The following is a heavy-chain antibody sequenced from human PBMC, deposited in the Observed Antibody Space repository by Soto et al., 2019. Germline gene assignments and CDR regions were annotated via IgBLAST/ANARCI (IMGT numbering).Heavy chain of an antibody. D-gene: IGHD2-8*01. V-gene: IGHV3-23*01. CDR1: GFLFSNYV. J-gene: IGHJ4*02. CDR3: AKRPRALITFDN. CDR2: ISDSGGTS. Sequence: PGGSLRLSCAASGFLFSNYVMSWVRQAPGKGLEWVSSISDSGGTSYYADSVKGRFTISRDNSKNTLYLQMNSLRAEDTAIYYCAKRPRALITFDNWGQGTLVTVSS.